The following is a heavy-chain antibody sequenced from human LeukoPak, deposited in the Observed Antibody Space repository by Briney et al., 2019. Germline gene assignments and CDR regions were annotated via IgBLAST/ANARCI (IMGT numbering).Heavy chain of an antibody. CDR1: GGTFSSYA. CDR2: IIPIFGTA. CDR3: ARDSATVVTPRGMDV. J-gene: IGHJ6*02. Sequence: ASVKVSCKASGGTFSSYAISWVRQAPGQGLEWMGGIIPIFGTANYAQKFQGRVTITADESTSTAYMELSSLRSEDTAVYYCARDSATVVTPRGMDVWGQGTTVTVSS. D-gene: IGHD4-23*01. V-gene: IGHV1-69*13.